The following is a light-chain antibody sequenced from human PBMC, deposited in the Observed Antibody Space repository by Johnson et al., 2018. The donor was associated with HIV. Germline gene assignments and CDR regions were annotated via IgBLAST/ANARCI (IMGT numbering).Light chain of an antibody. V-gene: IGLV1-51*02. Sequence: QSVLTQPPSVSAAPGQTVNISCSGNVSNIESYFVSWYQQLPGAAPTLLIYEDNKRPSGIPDRFSGSKSGATATLGITGLQTGDEADYYCGIWDSSLSPLYCFVTGTTITGL. CDR3: GIWDSSLSPLYC. CDR2: EDN. J-gene: IGLJ1*01. CDR1: VSNIESYF.